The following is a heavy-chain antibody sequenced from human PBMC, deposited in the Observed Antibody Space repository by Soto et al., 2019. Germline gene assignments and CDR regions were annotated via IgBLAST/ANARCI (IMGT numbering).Heavy chain of an antibody. CDR1: GYTFTSYH. D-gene: IGHD3-16*01. CDR2: ISAYNGNT. CDR3: ASTFFLSGHLLGWFDP. Sequence: ASVKVSCKASGYTFTSYHITWVRQAPGQGLEWMGWISAYNGNTNYAQKLQGRVTMTTDTSTSTAYMELRSLRSDDTAVYYCASTFFLSGHLLGWFDPWGQGTLVTVSS. V-gene: IGHV1-18*01. J-gene: IGHJ5*02.